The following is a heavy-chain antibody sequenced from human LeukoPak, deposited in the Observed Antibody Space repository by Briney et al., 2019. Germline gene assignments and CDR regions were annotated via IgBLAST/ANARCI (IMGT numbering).Heavy chain of an antibody. CDR1: GGSISSGGYS. CDR2: IYHSGST. V-gene: IGHV4-30-2*01. D-gene: IGHD3-22*01. J-gene: IGHJ3*02. CDR3: AREFTPDYYDSSGYDDAFDI. Sequence: SETLSLTCAVSGGSISSGGYSWSWIRQPPGKGLEWIGYIYHSGSTCYNPSLKSRVTISVDRSKNQFSLKLSSVTAADTAVYYCAREFTPDYYDSSGYDDAFDIWGQGTMVTVSS.